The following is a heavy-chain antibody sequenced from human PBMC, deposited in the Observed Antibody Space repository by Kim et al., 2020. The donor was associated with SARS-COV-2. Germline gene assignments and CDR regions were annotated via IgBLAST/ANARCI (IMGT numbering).Heavy chain of an antibody. CDR3: ARDIYDILTGYAPFDY. D-gene: IGHD3-9*01. CDR2: ISSSSSTI. V-gene: IGHV3-48*02. Sequence: GGSLRLSCAASGFTFSSYSMNWVRQAPGKGLEWVSYISSSSSTIYYADSVKGRFTISRDNAKNSLYLQMNSLRDEDTAVYYCARDIYDILTGYAPFDYWGQGTLVTVSS. J-gene: IGHJ4*02. CDR1: GFTFSSYS.